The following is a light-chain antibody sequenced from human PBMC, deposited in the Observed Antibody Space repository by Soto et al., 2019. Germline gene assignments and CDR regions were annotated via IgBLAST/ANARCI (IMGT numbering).Light chain of an antibody. J-gene: IGLJ2*01. CDR2: EVH. CDR3: SSYTSSITVV. Sequence: QSALTQPASVSGSPGQSITISCTGASSDVGGYNYVSWYQQHPGKAPKLMIYEVHNRPSGVSNRFSGSKSGSTASLTISGLQAEDEADYYCSSYTSSITVVFGGGTKLTVL. V-gene: IGLV2-14*01. CDR1: SSDVGGYNY.